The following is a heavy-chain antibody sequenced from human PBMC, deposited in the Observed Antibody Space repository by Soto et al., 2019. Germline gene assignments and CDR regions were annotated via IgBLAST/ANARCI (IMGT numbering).Heavy chain of an antibody. V-gene: IGHV3-23*01. J-gene: IGHJ4*02. Sequence: EVQLLESGGRLAQPGGSLRLSCAVSGFTFSSSSMSWVRQAPGKGLEWVSSISDSGGTTYHGDSVKGRFTISRDNSKNTLYLQMNSLRAEDTAVYYCAKALYISSWFLDYGGQGTPVTVSS. CDR2: ISDSGGTT. D-gene: IGHD2-2*01. CDR1: GFTFSSSS. CDR3: AKALYISSWFLDY.